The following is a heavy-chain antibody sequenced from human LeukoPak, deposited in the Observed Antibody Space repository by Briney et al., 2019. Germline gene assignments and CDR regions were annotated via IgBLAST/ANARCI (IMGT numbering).Heavy chain of an antibody. CDR2: INYSGST. CDR3: ARLSAGSMRSHFDL. Sequence: SETLSLTCTVSGGSISTSSHYWGWIRQPPGKGLEWIGSINYSGSTYYNPSLRSRVTISVDTSKNHFSLKLSSVTAADTAVYYCARLSAGSMRSHFDLWGQGTLVTVSS. CDR1: GGSISTSSHY. D-gene: IGHD3-10*01. V-gene: IGHV4-39*02. J-gene: IGHJ4*02.